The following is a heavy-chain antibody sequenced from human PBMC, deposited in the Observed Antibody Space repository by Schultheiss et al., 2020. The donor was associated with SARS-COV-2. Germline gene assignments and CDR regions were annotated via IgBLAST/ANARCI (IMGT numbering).Heavy chain of an antibody. D-gene: IGHD3-10*01. CDR1: GFTFGDYA. CDR2: IRSKAYGGTT. Sequence: GGSLRLSCTASGFTFGDYAMSWFRQAPGKGLEWVGFIRSKAYGGTTEYAASVKGRFTISRDDSKSIAYLQMNSLKTEDTAVYYCAKGTLWFGELYFDLWGRGTLVTVSS. CDR3: AKGTLWFGELYFDL. V-gene: IGHV3-49*03. J-gene: IGHJ2*01.